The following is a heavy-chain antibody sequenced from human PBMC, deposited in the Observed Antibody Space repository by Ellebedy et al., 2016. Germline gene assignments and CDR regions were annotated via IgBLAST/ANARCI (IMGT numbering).Heavy chain of an antibody. D-gene: IGHD6-19*01. Sequence: GGSLRLXXAGSGFSFNRHAMNWVRQAPGKGLECISYISKTGDTTYYADSVRGRFTISRDNAKNSLYLQMNNLRADDTAVYFCARLPVNDGFDPWGQGTLVTVSS. CDR1: GFSFNRHA. CDR2: ISKTGDTT. V-gene: IGHV3-48*03. CDR3: ARLPVNDGFDP. J-gene: IGHJ5*02.